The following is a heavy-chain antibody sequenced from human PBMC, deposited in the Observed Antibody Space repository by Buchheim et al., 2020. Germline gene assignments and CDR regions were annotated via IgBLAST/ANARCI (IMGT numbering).Heavy chain of an antibody. V-gene: IGHV3-23*01. CDR2: ISGSGGST. D-gene: IGHD3-3*01. CDR3: AKDPVRFLEWLLSPGGYFDY. J-gene: IGHJ4*02. CDR1: GFTFSSYA. Sequence: EVQLLESGGGLVQPGGSLRLSCAASGFTFSSYAMSWVRQAPGKGLEWVSAISGSGGSTYYADSVKGRFTISRDNSKHTLYLQMNSLRAEDTAVYYCAKDPVRFLEWLLSPGGYFDYWGQGTL.